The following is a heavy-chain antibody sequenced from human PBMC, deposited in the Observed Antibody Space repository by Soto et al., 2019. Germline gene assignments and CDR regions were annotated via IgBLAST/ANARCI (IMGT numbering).Heavy chain of an antibody. CDR2: IYYSGST. J-gene: IGHJ4*02. CDR1: GGSSSSCGYY. CDR3: ARLGGYYQALDS. Sequence: SETMSLACTVAGGSSSSCGYYWSWIRQHSGKGLEWIGYIYYSGSTYYNPSLKSRVTISVDTSKNQFSLKLSSVTAADTAVYYCARLGGYYQALDSWGQGTLVTVPS. D-gene: IGHD3-22*01. V-gene: IGHV4-31*03.